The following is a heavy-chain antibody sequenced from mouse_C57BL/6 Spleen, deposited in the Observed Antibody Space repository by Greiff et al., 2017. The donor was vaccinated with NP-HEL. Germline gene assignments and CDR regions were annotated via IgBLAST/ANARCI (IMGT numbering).Heavy chain of an antibody. V-gene: IGHV1-39*01. CDR2: INPNYGTT. J-gene: IGHJ2*01. Sequence: VHVKQSGPELVKPGASVKISCKASGYSFTDYNMNWVKQSNGKSLEWIGVINPNYGTTSYNQKFKGKATLTVDQSSSTAYMQLNSLTSEDSAVYYCASQGLLRYLYYFDYWGQGTTLTVSS. CDR3: ASQGLLRYLYYFDY. D-gene: IGHD1-1*01. CDR1: GYSFTDYN.